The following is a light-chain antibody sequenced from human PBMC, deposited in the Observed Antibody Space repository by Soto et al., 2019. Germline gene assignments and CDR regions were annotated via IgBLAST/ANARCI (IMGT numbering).Light chain of an antibody. CDR1: QGIRSH. V-gene: IGKV1-16*02. CDR3: LQYDTYPRT. CDR2: VAS. J-gene: IGKJ3*01. Sequence: DIQMTQSPSSLSASVGDRVIITCRASQGIRSHLAWFQQKPGKAPKSLIYVASNLQSGVPSKFSGSGSGTDFTLTNSLQPEDFATYYCLQYDTYPRTFGPGTKVDIK.